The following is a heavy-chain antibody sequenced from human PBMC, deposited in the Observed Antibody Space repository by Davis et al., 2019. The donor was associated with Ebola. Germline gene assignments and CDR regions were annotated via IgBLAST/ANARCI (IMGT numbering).Heavy chain of an antibody. CDR1: GFTFSDYY. CDR2: ISSSGSTI. Sequence: GESLKISCAASGFTFSDYYMSWIRQAPGKGLEWVSYISSSGSTIYYADSVKGRFTISRDNAKNSLYLQMNSLRAEDTAVYYCATKVGGYCSGGSCYFFEDYWGQGTLVTVSS. CDR3: ATKVGGYCSGGSCYFFEDY. D-gene: IGHD2-15*01. J-gene: IGHJ4*02. V-gene: IGHV3-11*04.